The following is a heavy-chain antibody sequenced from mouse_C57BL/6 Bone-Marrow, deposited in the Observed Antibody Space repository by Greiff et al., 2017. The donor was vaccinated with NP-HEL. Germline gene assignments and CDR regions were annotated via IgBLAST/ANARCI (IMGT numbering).Heavy chain of an antibody. D-gene: IGHD2-1*01. CDR3: ARGGGNYSYAMDY. Sequence: ESGPGLVKPSQSLSLTCSVTGYSITSGYYWNWIRQFPGNKLEWMGYISYDGSNNYNPSLKNRISITRDTSKNQFFLKLNSVTTEDTATYYCARGGGNYSYAMDYWGQGTSVTVSS. CDR1: GYSITSGYY. V-gene: IGHV3-6*01. CDR2: ISYDGSN. J-gene: IGHJ4*01.